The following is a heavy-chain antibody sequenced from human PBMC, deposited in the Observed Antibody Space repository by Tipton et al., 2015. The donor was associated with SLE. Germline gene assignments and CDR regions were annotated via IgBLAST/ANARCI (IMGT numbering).Heavy chain of an antibody. J-gene: IGHJ4*02. Sequence: TLSLTCAVYGGSFSGYYWSRIRQPPGKGLEWIGEINHSGSTNYNPSLKSRVTISVDTSKNQFSLKLSSVTAADTAVYYCAREVRSGAARAIDYWCQGTLVTVSA. CDR2: INHSGST. CDR3: AREVRSGAARAIDY. D-gene: IGHD6-6*01. V-gene: IGHV4-34*01. CDR1: GGSFSGYY.